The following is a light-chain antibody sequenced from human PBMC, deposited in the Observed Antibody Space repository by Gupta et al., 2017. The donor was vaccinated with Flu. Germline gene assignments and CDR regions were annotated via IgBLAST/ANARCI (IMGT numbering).Light chain of an antibody. CDR2: AAS. J-gene: IGKJ2*01. Sequence: PATLSVSPGERATLSCRASQSVSTTLAWYQQKPGRAPRLLIYAASTRATGVPARFSGSGSGTEFTLTITSLQSEDFAVYYCQQYNDWQYTFGQGTKLEIK. CDR3: QQYNDWQYT. CDR1: QSVSTT. V-gene: IGKV3-15*01.